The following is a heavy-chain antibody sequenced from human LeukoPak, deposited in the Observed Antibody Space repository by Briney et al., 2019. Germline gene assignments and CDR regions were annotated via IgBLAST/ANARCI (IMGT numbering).Heavy chain of an antibody. V-gene: IGHV3-21*01. D-gene: IGHD6-25*01. CDR1: GFTFSSYS. CDR3: ARGPAAPYYYYGMDV. Sequence: GGSLILSCAASGFTFSSYSMNWVRQAPGKGLEWVSSISSSSSYIYYADSVKGRFTISRDNAKNSLYLQMNSLRAEDTAVYYCARGPAAPYYYYGMDVWGQGTTVTVSS. CDR2: ISSSSSYI. J-gene: IGHJ6*02.